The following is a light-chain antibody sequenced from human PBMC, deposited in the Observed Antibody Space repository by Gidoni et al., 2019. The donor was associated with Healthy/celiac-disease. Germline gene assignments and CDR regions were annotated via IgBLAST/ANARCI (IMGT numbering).Light chain of an antibody. CDR2: RNN. CDR1: SSNIGSNT. CDR3: AAWDDSLNGWV. Sequence: QSVLNQPPAASGTPGQGVTIPFSGSSSNIGSNTVNWYQPLPGTATNLLSHRNNQRPSGVPDRFSGSKSGTSASLAISGLQSEDEADYYCAAWDDSLNGWVFGGGTKLTVL. J-gene: IGLJ3*02. V-gene: IGLV1-44*01.